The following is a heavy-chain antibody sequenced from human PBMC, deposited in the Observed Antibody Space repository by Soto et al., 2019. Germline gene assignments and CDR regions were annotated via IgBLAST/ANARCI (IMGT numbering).Heavy chain of an antibody. J-gene: IGHJ5*01. V-gene: IGHV3-23*01. CDR3: ARATGADKEDS. Sequence: PGGSLRLSCAASGFTFNTYAMNGARQAPGKGPEWASGVGGGGGNTYYADYVKGRFTITRDNSKNTPYLQMNSLRAEDTAVYYCARATGADKEDSWGQGTMVTV. CDR1: GFTFNTYA. D-gene: IGHD3-10*01. CDR2: VGGGGGNT.